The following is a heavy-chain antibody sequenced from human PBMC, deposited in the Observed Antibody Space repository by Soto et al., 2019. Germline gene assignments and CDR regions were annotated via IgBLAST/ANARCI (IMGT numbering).Heavy chain of an antibody. J-gene: IGHJ4*02. D-gene: IGHD3-22*01. CDR1: GGTFSSYA. CDR3: ARSRVDYYDSSGYQDY. V-gene: IGHV1-69*13. CDR2: IIPIFGTA. Sequence: ASVKVSCKASGGTFSSYAISWVRQAPGQGLEWMGGIIPIFGTANYAQKFQGRVTITADESTSTAYMELSSLRSEDTAVYYCARSRVDYYDSSGYQDYWGQGTLVTVSS.